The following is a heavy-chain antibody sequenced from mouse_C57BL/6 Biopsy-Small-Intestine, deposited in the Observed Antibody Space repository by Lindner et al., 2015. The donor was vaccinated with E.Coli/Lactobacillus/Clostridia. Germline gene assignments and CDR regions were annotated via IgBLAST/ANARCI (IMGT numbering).Heavy chain of an antibody. CDR1: ENAFSRYW. CDR3: AREGYGYFDV. V-gene: IGHV1-80*01. CDR2: IYTGDGDT. Sequence: VQLQESGAELVKPGASVKISCKGSENAFSRYWINWVKQRPGKGLEWIGQIYTGDGDTNYNEEFKGKATLTADKSSNTAYMQLSSLTSEDSAVYFCAREGYGYFDVWGTGTTVTVSS. J-gene: IGHJ1*03.